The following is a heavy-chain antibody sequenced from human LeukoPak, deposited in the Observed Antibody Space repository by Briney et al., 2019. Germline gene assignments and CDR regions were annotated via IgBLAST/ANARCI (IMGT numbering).Heavy chain of an antibody. D-gene: IGHD3-16*01. CDR3: ARGGGLDV. V-gene: IGHV3-7*03. CDR2: INHNGNVN. J-gene: IGHJ6*02. CDR1: GFTFSSCW. Sequence: PGGSLRLSCAASGFTFSSCWMNWARQAPGKGLEWVASINHNGNVNYYVDSVKGRFTISRDNAKNSLYLQKSNLRAEDTAVYFCARGGGLDVWGQGATVTVSS.